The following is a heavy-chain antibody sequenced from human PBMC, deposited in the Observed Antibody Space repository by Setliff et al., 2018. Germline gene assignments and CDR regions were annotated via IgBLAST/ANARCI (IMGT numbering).Heavy chain of an antibody. CDR3: ARARAGYYYGSGSYYLFDY. V-gene: IGHV3-7*01. J-gene: IGHJ4*02. Sequence: PGGSLRLSCAASGFTFSSYWMSWVRQAPGKGLEWVANIKQDGSEKYYVDSVKGRFTISRDNAKNSLYLQMNSLRAEDTAVYYCARARAGYYYGSGSYYLFDYCGQGTLVTVSS. D-gene: IGHD3-10*01. CDR2: IKQDGSEK. CDR1: GFTFSSYW.